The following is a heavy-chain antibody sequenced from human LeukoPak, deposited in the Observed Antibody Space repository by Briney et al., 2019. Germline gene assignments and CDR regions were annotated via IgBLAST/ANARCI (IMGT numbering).Heavy chain of an antibody. V-gene: IGHV1-46*01. CDR3: ASRARGYDSRSGYNGMDV. CDR2: INPSGGST. CDR1: GYTFTGYY. Sequence: GASVKVSCKASGYTFTGYYMHWVRQAPGQGLEWMGIINPSGGSTSYAQKFQGRVTMTRDTSTSTVYMELSSLRSEDTAVYYCASRARGYDSRSGYNGMDVWGQGTTVTVSS. J-gene: IGHJ6*02. D-gene: IGHD3-3*01.